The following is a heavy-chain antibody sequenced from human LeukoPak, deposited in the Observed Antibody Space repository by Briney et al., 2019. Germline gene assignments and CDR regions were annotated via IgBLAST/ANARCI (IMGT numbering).Heavy chain of an antibody. CDR3: ARVVTGIPDY. J-gene: IGHJ4*02. CDR1: GFTFSAYW. D-gene: IGHD7-27*01. CDR2: IYHSGST. V-gene: IGHV4-38-2*01. Sequence: PGGSLRLSCAASGFTFSAYWMTWVRQAPGKGLEWIGSIYHSGSTYYNPSLKSRVTISVDTSKNQFSLKLSSVTAADTAVYYCARVVTGIPDYWGQGTLVTVSS.